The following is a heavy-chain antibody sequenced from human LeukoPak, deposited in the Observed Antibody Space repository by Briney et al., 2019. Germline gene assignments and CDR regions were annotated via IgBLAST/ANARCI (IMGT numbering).Heavy chain of an antibody. CDR2: ISNTGST. V-gene: IGHV4-39*01. CDR1: GGSISSSGYY. CDR3: ATAGNSYVGPGRVDQ. D-gene: IGHD5-18*01. Sequence: SETLSLTCTVSGGSISSSGYYWGWIRQSPVKGLEWMVCISNTGSTYYSPSLKSRVTISVDKSKNQFSLKLSSVTAADTAVDCCATAGNSYVGPGRVDQWGQGTLVTVSP. J-gene: IGHJ4*02.